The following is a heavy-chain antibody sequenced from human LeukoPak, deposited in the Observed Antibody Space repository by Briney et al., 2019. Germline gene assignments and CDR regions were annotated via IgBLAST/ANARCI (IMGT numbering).Heavy chain of an antibody. Sequence: PGRSLRLSCAASRFTFSNFGMHWVRQAPGKGLEWVAVIWYDGSNKYYADSVKGRFTISRDNSKNTLYLQMNSLRAEDTAVYYCARDQFRYSSRVGFDYWGQGTLVTVSS. D-gene: IGHD6-13*01. V-gene: IGHV3-33*01. J-gene: IGHJ4*02. CDR3: ARDQFRYSSRVGFDY. CDR2: IWYDGSNK. CDR1: RFTFSNFG.